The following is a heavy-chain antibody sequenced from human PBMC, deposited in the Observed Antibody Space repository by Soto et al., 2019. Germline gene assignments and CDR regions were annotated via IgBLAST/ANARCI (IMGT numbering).Heavy chain of an antibody. CDR3: AKGEYYYGSGSYGFDY. J-gene: IGHJ4*02. V-gene: IGHV3-23*01. Sequence: EVQLLESGGGLVQPGGSLRLSCAASGFTFSSYAMSWVRQAPGKGLEWVSAISGSGGSTYYADSVKGRFTISRDNSKNTLDLQMNSLRAQDTAVYYCAKGEYYYGSGSYGFDYWGQGTLVTVSS. D-gene: IGHD3-10*01. CDR1: GFTFSSYA. CDR2: ISGSGGST.